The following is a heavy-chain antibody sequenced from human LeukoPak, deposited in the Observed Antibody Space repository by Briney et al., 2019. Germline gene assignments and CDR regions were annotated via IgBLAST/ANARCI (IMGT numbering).Heavy chain of an antibody. CDR1: GGTFSSYS. CDR2: IIPIFGTA. V-gene: IGHV1-69*05. D-gene: IGHD1-26*01. Sequence: GASVTVSCKASGGTFSSYSISWVRQAPGQGLEWMGGIIPIFGTANYAQKFQGRVTITTDESTSTAYMELSSLRSEDTAVYYCAREKWELHRSTDMDVWGKGTTVTVSS. CDR3: AREKWELHRSTDMDV. J-gene: IGHJ6*03.